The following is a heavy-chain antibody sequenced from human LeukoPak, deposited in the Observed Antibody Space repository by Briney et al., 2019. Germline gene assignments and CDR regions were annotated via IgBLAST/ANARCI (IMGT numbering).Heavy chain of an antibody. Sequence: GASVKVSCKASGYTFTGYYTHWVRQAPGQGLEWMGWINPNSGGTNYAQRFQGRVTMTRDTSISTAYMELRSLRSDDTAVYYCARDGSGSTGDYWGQGTLVTVSS. CDR2: INPNSGGT. CDR3: ARDGSGSTGDY. CDR1: GYTFTGYY. D-gene: IGHD3-10*01. V-gene: IGHV1-2*02. J-gene: IGHJ4*02.